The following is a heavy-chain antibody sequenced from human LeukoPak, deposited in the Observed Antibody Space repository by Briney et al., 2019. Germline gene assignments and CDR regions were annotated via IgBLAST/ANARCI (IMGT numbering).Heavy chain of an antibody. CDR3: ARANSSGWFNYYYYYGMDV. CDR2: IYYSGST. V-gene: IGHV4-59*01. Sequence: SETLSLTCTVSGGSISSYYWSWIRQPPGKGLEWIGYIYYSGSTNYNPSLKSRVTISVDTSKSQFSLKLSSVTAADTAVYYCARANSSGWFNYYYYYGMDVWGQGTTVTVSS. CDR1: GGSISSYY. J-gene: IGHJ6*02. D-gene: IGHD6-19*01.